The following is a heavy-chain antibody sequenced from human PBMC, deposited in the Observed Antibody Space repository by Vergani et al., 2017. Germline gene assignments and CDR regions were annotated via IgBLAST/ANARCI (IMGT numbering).Heavy chain of an antibody. Sequence: QVQLVQSGAEVKKPGSSVKVSCKASGASFNSYAISWVRQAPGQGLEWMGGIVPVVVTPKYAQKFQGRVTITRDRSMSTAYMELSSLRSEDTAMYYCAWLGVNMDVWGKGTTVTVSS. J-gene: IGHJ6*04. CDR2: IVPVVVTP. CDR1: GASFNSYA. V-gene: IGHV1-69*05. D-gene: IGHD3-10*01. CDR3: AWLGVNMDV.